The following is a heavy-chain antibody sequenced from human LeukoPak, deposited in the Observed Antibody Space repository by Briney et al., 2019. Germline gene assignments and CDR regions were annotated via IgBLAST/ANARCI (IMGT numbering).Heavy chain of an antibody. Sequence: GRSLGLSCAASGFTFSSYDMHWVRQAPGKGLEWVAVISYDGSNKYYADSVKGRFTISRDNSKNTLYLQMNSLRAEDTAVYYCAGQVLEWSGGWFDPWGQGTLVTVSS. CDR3: AGQVLEWSGGWFDP. V-gene: IGHV3-30-3*01. CDR2: ISYDGSNK. J-gene: IGHJ5*02. CDR1: GFTFSSYD. D-gene: IGHD3-3*01.